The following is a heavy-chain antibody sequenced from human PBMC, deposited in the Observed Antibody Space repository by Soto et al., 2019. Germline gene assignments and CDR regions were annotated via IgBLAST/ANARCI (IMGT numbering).Heavy chain of an antibody. D-gene: IGHD5-12*01. V-gene: IGHV1-69*06. CDR3: ARARDGYNSDFDY. CDR1: GGTFSSYA. J-gene: IGHJ4*02. CDR2: VIPIFGTA. Sequence: SVKVSCKASGGTFSSYAISWVRQAPGQGLEWMGGVIPIFGTANYAQKFQGRVTITADKSTSTAYMELSSLRSEDTAVYYCARARDGYNSDFDYWGQGTLVTVSS.